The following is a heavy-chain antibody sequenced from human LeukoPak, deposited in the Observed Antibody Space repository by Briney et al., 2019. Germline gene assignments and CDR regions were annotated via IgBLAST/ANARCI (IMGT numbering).Heavy chain of an antibody. CDR2: IYTSGST. V-gene: IGHV4-4*09. D-gene: IGHD6-19*01. CDR1: GGSISSYY. CDR3: ARTIAVAGLSYFDY. J-gene: IGHJ4*02. Sequence: SETLSLTCTVSGGSISSYYWSWIRQPPGKGLEWIGYIYTSGSTSYNPSLKSRVTISVDTSKNQFSLKLSSVTAADTAVYYCARTIAVAGLSYFDYWGQGTLVTVSS.